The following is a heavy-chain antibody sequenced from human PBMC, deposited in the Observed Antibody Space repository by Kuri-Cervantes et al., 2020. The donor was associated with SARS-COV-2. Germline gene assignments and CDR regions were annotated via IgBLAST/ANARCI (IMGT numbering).Heavy chain of an antibody. V-gene: IGHV4-4*07. CDR3: ARVPPLPTKGWYFDL. J-gene: IGHJ2*01. CDR1: GGSISSYY. D-gene: IGHD5-12*01. CDR2: IYTSGST. Sequence: GSLRLSCTVSGGSISSYYWSWIRQPAGKGLEWIGRIYTSGSTNYNPSLKSRVTMSVDTSKNQFSLKLSSVTAADTAVYYCARVPPLPTKGWYFDLWGRGTLVTVSS.